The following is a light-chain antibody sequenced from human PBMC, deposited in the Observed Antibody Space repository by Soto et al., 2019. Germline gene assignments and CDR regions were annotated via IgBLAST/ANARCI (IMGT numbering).Light chain of an antibody. CDR3: QQHSTWPT. CDR1: ESLSTY. Sequence: EIVLTQSPDTLSVSPGETATLSCRASESLSTYLAWYQQRPGQAPRLLIYDASYRATGIPARFSGSGSGTACTLTISSLQPEDFALYYCQQHSTWPTFGQGTRLEIK. J-gene: IGKJ5*01. CDR2: DAS. V-gene: IGKV3-11*01.